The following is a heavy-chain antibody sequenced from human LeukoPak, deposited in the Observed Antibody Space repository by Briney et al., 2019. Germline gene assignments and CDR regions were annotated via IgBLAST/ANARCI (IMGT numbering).Heavy chain of an antibody. Sequence: ASVKVSCKASGYTFTGYYMHWVRQAPGQGLEWMGWINPNSGGTNYAQKFQGRVTMTRDTSISTAYMELRSLRSDDTAVYYCARPKDSSGYYLDYWGQGTLVTVSS. D-gene: IGHD3-22*01. V-gene: IGHV1-2*02. J-gene: IGHJ4*02. CDR1: GYTFTGYY. CDR2: INPNSGGT. CDR3: ARPKDSSGYYLDY.